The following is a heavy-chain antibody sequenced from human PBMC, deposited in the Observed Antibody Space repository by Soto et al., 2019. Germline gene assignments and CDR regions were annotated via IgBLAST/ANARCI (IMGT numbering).Heavy chain of an antibody. V-gene: IGHV1-69*13. J-gene: IGHJ4*02. CDR1: GGTFSSYA. Sequence: SVKVSCKASGGTFSSYAISWVRQAPGQGLEWMGGIIPIFGTANYAQKFQGRVTITADESTSTAYMELSSLRSEDTAVYYCARDRYYYDSSGYYCFDYWGQGTLVTVSS. D-gene: IGHD3-22*01. CDR3: ARDRYYYDSSGYYCFDY. CDR2: IIPIFGTA.